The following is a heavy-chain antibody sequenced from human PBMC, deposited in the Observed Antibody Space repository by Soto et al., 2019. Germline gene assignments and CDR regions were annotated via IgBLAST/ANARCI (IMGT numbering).Heavy chain of an antibody. D-gene: IGHD3-3*01. CDR1: GFTFSDYF. V-gene: IGHV3-11*06. CDR2: INNDAAYR. CDR3: GKGDTIFGVVDD. J-gene: IGHJ4*02. Sequence: LRLSCAGSGFTFSDYFITWIRQAPGKGLEWISYINNDAAYRKYADSVKGRFTVSRDNAKNSVFLQMNSLRPEDTALYYCGKGDTIFGVVDDWGPGTLVTVSS.